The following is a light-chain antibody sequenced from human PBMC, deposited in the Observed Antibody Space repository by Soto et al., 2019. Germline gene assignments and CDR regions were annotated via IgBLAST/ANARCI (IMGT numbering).Light chain of an antibody. CDR2: AAS. CDR3: QQSHSAPFT. V-gene: IGKV1-39*01. CDR1: QSISDY. Sequence: DIQMTQSPFSLSASLGDRVTITCRASQSISDYLNWYQQKPGKGPKLLIFAASSLQVGVPSRFSGRGSGTDFPLPISSLQPEDFATYFCQQSHSAPFTFGPGTTGDIK. J-gene: IGKJ3*01.